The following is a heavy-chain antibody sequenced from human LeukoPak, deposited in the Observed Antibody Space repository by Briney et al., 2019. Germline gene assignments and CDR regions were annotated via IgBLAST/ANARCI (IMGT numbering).Heavy chain of an antibody. CDR3: ARDGADYGGSSWQYFQH. CDR1: GGSFSGYY. CDR2: INHSGST. D-gene: IGHD4-23*01. J-gene: IGHJ1*01. V-gene: IGHV4-34*01. Sequence: SETLSLTCAVYGGSFSGYYWSWIRQPPGKGLEWIGEINHSGSTNYNPSLKSRVTISVDTSKNQFSLHLSSVTPEDTAVYYCARDGADYGGSSWQYFQHWGQGTLVTVSS.